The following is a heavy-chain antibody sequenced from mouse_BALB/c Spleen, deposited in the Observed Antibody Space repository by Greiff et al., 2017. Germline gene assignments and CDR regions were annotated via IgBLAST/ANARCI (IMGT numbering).Heavy chain of an antibody. J-gene: IGHJ4*01. CDR3: AKHPYGYDGGYAMDY. CDR1: GFSLTDYG. Sequence: QVQLQQSGPGLVAPSQSLSITCTVSGFSLTDYGVSWIRQPPGKGLEWLGVIWGGGSTYYNSALKSRLSISKDNSKSQVFLKMNSLQTDDTAMYYCAKHPYGYDGGYAMDYWGQGTSVTVSS. V-gene: IGHV2-6-5*01. D-gene: IGHD2-2*01. CDR2: IWGGGST.